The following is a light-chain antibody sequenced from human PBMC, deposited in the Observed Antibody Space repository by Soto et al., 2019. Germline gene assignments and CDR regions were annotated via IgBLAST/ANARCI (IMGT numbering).Light chain of an antibody. V-gene: IGKV1-5*03. CDR2: KAS. J-gene: IGKJ1*01. CDR3: QHYNSYSEA. Sequence: DIQMTQSPSSLSASVADRVTIACRASQTVSIYLNWYRQKPGKAPKLLIYKASTLKSGVPSRFSGSGSGTEFTLTISSLQPDDFATYYCQHYNSYSEAFGQGTKVDIK. CDR1: QTVSIY.